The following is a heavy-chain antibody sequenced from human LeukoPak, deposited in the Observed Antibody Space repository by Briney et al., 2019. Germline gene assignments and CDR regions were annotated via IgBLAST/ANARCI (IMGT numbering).Heavy chain of an antibody. CDR1: GYSFTDYA. Sequence: ASVKVSCKTSGYSFTDYAITWVRQVRGQGLQWVGWISASNGNTDYAQKFQGRVTMTDYTSTDTAYIEVSGLRSDDTAVYFCATTFRATDDDYYGMDVWGQGTTVTVSS. J-gene: IGHJ6*02. CDR3: ATTFRATDDDYYGMDV. CDR2: ISASNGNT. V-gene: IGHV1-18*01. D-gene: IGHD1-1*01.